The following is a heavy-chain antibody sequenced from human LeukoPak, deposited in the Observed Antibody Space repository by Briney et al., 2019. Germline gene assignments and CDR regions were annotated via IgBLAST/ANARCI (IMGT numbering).Heavy chain of an antibody. CDR1: GFTFSRYW. CDR2: INSGGRST. Sequence: GGSLRLSCAASGFTFSRYWMHWVRQAPGKGGVWVSRINSGGRSTSHADSVKGRFTISRDNAKNTFFLQMNSLRADDTAIYYCARDADENDYGDYPNTNCFHPWGQGALVTVSS. J-gene: IGHJ5*02. V-gene: IGHV3-74*01. CDR3: ARDADENDYGDYPNTNCFHP. D-gene: IGHD4-17*01.